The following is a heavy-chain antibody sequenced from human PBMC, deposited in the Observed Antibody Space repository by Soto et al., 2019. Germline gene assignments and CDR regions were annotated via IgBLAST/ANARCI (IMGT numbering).Heavy chain of an antibody. Sequence: GGSLRLSCAASGFSFSRHGMHWVRQAPGKGLEWVAVISYDGSNQDYADSVKGRFSISRDNSKNTVYLQMNSLRVEDSAVYYCARDRSSTYYYYGMDLWGQGTTVTVS. J-gene: IGHJ6*02. D-gene: IGHD6-19*01. CDR1: GFSFSRHG. CDR3: ARDRSSTYYYYGMDL. CDR2: ISYDGSNQ. V-gene: IGHV3-30-3*01.